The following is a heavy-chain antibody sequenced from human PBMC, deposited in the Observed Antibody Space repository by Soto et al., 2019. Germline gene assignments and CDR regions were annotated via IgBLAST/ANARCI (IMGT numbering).Heavy chain of an antibody. CDR3: ARDQDWALDY. CDR1: GFTFSSYS. V-gene: IGHV3-7*01. CDR2: INHDGSSI. J-gene: IGHJ4*02. Sequence: PGGSLRLSCVASGFTFSSYSIVWVRQAPGKGLEWVAYINHDGSSISYVDSVKGRFTISRDNAKNSLYLQMNSLRVDDTALYYCARDQDWALDYWGQGVTVVTVSS. D-gene: IGHD2-21*01.